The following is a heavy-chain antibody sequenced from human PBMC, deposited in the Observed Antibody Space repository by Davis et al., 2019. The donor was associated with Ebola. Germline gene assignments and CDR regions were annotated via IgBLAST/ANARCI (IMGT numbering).Heavy chain of an antibody. CDR1: GYNFNYYW. V-gene: IGHV5-51*01. D-gene: IGHD3-9*01. CDR2: IYPADSDT. J-gene: IGHJ5*02. CDR3: ARGERYFDWLSAGWFDP. Sequence: GESLKISCKGSGYNFNYYWIGWVRQMPGKGLEWMGIIYPADSDTRYSPTFQGQVTISADKSISTAYLQWSSLKASDTAMYYCARGERYFDWLSAGWFDPWGQGTLVTVSS.